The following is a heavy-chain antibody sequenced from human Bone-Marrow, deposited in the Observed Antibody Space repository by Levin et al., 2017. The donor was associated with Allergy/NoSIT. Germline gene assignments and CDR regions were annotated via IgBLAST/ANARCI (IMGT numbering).Heavy chain of an antibody. CDR3: AKDLSEMATITCGY. CDR1: GFTFSSYA. Sequence: GESLKISCAASGFTFSSYAMSWVRQAPGKGLEWVSAISGSGGSTYYADSVKGRFTISRDNSKNTLYLQMNSLRAEDTAVYYCAKDLSEMATITCGYWGQGTLVTVSS. V-gene: IGHV3-23*01. J-gene: IGHJ4*02. CDR2: ISGSGGST. D-gene: IGHD5-24*01.